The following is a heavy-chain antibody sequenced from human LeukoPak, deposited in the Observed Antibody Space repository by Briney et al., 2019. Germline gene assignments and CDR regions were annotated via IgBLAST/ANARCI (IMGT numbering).Heavy chain of an antibody. CDR3: ARHFDGKGSFDF. Sequence: PGGSLRLSCAASGFNFASRWMHWVRQVPGKGLAWVSRISSDGSDTTYADSVKGRFTISRDNVKKIVYLQMRSLRVEDTAVYYCARHFDGKGSFDFWGQGTLVTVSS. CDR1: GFNFASRW. J-gene: IGHJ5*01. V-gene: IGHV3-74*01. CDR2: ISSDGSDT. D-gene: IGHD4-23*01.